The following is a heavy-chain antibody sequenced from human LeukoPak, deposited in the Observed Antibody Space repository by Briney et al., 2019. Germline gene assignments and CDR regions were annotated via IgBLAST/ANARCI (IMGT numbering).Heavy chain of an antibody. J-gene: IGHJ2*01. CDR2: ISYDGSNK. Sequence: GGSLRLSCAASGFTFSSYGMHWVRQAPGKGLEWVAVISYDGSNKYYAASVKGRFTISRDKSKNTLYRQMNSLRAEDTAVYYRAKDSSGYSQYFDLWGRGALVTVSS. CDR3: AKDSSGYSQYFDL. CDR1: GFTFSSYG. V-gene: IGHV3-30*18. D-gene: IGHD3-22*01.